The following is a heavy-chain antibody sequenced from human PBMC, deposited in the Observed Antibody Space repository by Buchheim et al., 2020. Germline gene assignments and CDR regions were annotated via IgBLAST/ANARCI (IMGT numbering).Heavy chain of an antibody. J-gene: IGHJ4*02. V-gene: IGHV3-66*02. Sequence: VQLLQSGGGLVQPGGSLRLSCAASGFSASSLYVGWLRQAPGKEPEWVSLISSGGDTYSADSVKGRFAISRDDSENTVILQMSSLTPEDTAIYYCVTSVVRAMRGEYWGQGTL. D-gene: IGHD1-26*01. CDR3: VTSVVRAMRGEY. CDR1: GFSASSLY. CDR2: ISSGGDT.